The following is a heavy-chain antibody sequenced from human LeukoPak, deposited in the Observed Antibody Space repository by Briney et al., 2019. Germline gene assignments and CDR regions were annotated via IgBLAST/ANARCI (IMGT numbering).Heavy chain of an antibody. CDR2: IIPIFGTA. D-gene: IGHD2-21*02. V-gene: IGHV1-69*13. CDR3: ATKGGCGGDCYSSGYFQH. CDR1: GGTFSSYA. Sequence: ASVKVSCKASGGTFSSYAISWVRQAPGQGLEWMGGIIPIFGTANYAQKFQGRVTITADESTSTAYMELSSLRSEDTAVYYRATKGGCGGDCYSSGYFQHWGQGTLVTVSS. J-gene: IGHJ1*01.